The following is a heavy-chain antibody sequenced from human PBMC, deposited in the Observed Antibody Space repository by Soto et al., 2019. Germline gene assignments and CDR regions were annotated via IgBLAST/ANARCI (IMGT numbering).Heavy chain of an antibody. D-gene: IGHD3-9*01. CDR2: INHSGST. CDR3: ARPLRQYYDILTGTERGNN. Sequence: SETLSLTCAVYGGSFSGYYWSWIRQPPGKGLEWIGEINHSGSTNYNPSLKSRVTISVDTSKNRFSLKLSSVTAADTAVYYCARPLRQYYDILTGTERGNNRGKGTTVTVST. CDR1: GGSFSGYY. V-gene: IGHV4-34*01. J-gene: IGHJ6*04.